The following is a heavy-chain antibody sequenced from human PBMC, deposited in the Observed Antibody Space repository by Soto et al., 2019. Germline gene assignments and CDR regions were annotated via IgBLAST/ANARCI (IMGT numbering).Heavy chain of an antibody. Sequence: QVQLVQSGAEVKKPGASVKVSCKASGYTFTGYYMHWVRQAPGQGLEWMGWINANSGGTNYAQKFQGRVTMTRDTAISTTYMELSRLRSVDTAVYYCARDQQNYDILTTYYYYGMDVWGQGTTVTVSS. CDR1: GYTFTGYY. D-gene: IGHD3-9*01. CDR2: INANSGGT. V-gene: IGHV1-2*02. J-gene: IGHJ6*02. CDR3: ARDQQNYDILTTYYYYGMDV.